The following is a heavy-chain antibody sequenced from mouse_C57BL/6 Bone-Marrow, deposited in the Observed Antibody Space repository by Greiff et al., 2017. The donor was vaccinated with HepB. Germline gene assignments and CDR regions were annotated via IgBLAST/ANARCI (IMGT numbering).Heavy chain of an antibody. Sequence: EVHLVESGGDLVKPGGSLKLSCAASGFTFSSYGMSWVRQTPDKRLEWVATISSGGSYTYYPDSVKGRFTISRDNAKNTLYLQMSSLKSEDTAMYYCARRGDGYQYYFDYWGQGTTLTVSS. CDR1: GFTFSSYG. CDR2: ISSGGSYT. V-gene: IGHV5-6*01. CDR3: ARRGDGYQYYFDY. J-gene: IGHJ2*01. D-gene: IGHD2-3*01.